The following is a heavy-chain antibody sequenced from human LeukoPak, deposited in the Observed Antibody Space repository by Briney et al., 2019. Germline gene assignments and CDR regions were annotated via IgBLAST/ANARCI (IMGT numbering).Heavy chain of an antibody. CDR2: IHYSGST. J-gene: IGHJ3*02. CDR1: GGSITNYY. CDR3: AREGPIVGATAFDI. D-gene: IGHD1-26*01. Sequence: SETLSLTCTVSGGSITNYYWTWIRQLPGKGLEWIGYIHYSGSTNYNPSLKSRVTISVDTSKNQISLKLSSVTAADTAVYYCAREGPIVGATAFDIWGQGTMVTVSS. V-gene: IGHV4-59*12.